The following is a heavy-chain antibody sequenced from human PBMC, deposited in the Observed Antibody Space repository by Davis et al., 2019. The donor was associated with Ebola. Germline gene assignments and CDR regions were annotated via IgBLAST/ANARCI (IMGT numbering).Heavy chain of an antibody. CDR3: VKVGQMKWNFRYAMDV. CDR2: IRSSGSTK. D-gene: IGHD1-7*01. J-gene: IGHJ6*02. CDR1: GFTFSSSD. Sequence: GGSLRLSCEASGFTFSSSDMNWVRQAPGKGLEWLSRIRSSGSTKYYADSVRGRFTISRDNAKNSLSLQMDSLRDEDTAVYYCVKVGQMKWNFRYAMDVWGQGTTVTVS. V-gene: IGHV3-48*02.